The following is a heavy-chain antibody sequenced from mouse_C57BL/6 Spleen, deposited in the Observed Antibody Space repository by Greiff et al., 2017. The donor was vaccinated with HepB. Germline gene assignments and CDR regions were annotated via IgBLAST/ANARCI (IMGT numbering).Heavy chain of an antibody. CDR3: TRDTGDYFDY. V-gene: IGHV1-15*01. Sequence: QVQLQQSGAELVRPGASVTLSCKASGYTFTDYEMHWVKQTPVHGLEWIGAIDPETGGTAYNQKFKGKAILTADKSSSTAYMELRSLTSEDSAVYYCTRDTGDYFDYWGQGTTLTVSS. CDR2: IDPETGGT. J-gene: IGHJ2*01. D-gene: IGHD5-1-1*01. CDR1: GYTFTDYE.